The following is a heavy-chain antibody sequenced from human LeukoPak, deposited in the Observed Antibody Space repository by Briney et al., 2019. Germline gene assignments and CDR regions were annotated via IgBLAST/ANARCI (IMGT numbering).Heavy chain of an antibody. CDR1: GGSISSYY. CDR2: IYTSGST. CDR3: ARDRGDWYSSSWYVGGYYYYMDV. Sequence: SETLSLTCTVSGGSISSYYWSWIRQPAGKGLEWIGRIYTSGSTNYNPSLKSRVTMSVDTSKNQFSLKLSSVTAADTAVYYCARDRGDWYSSSWYVGGYYYYMDVWGKGTTVTISS. D-gene: IGHD6-13*01. V-gene: IGHV4-4*07. J-gene: IGHJ6*03.